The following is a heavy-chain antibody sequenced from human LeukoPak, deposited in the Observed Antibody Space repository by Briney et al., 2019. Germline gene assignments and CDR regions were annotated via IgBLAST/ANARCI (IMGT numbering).Heavy chain of an antibody. CDR2: IYHSGST. V-gene: IGHV4-30-2*01. CDR3: AIEGYDNWFDP. J-gene: IGHJ5*02. D-gene: IGHD5-12*01. Sequence: SETLSLTCAVSGGSISSGGYSWSWIRQPPGKGLEWIGYIYHSGSTYYNPSLKSRVTISVDTSKNQFSLKLSSVTAADTAVYYCAIEGYDNWFDPWGQGTLVTVSS. CDR1: GGSISSGGYS.